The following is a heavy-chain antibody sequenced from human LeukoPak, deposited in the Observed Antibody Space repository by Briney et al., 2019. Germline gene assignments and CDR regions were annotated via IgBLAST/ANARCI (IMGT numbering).Heavy chain of an antibody. J-gene: IGHJ4*02. V-gene: IGHV3-23*01. Sequence: GGSLRLSCAASGFSFSSYAMSWVRQAPGKGLEWVSGISGSGGSTYYADSVKGRFTISRDNAKNSLYLQMNSLRAEDTAVYYCARGSDDFDYWGQGTLVTVSS. CDR2: ISGSGGST. CDR1: GFSFSSYA. CDR3: ARGSDDFDY. D-gene: IGHD2-21*02.